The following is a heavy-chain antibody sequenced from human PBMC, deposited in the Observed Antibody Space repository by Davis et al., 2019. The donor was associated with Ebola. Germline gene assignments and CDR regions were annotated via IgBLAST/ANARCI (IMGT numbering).Heavy chain of an antibody. Sequence: ASVKVSCTASGYTFTGYDINWVRQAPGQGLEFMGWISAYTGHTNYAQSFQDRIAMTIDTSTNTLYMELRSLRSDDTAMYYCVRSNSWYGDYWGRGTLVTVSS. J-gene: IGHJ4*02. CDR2: ISAYTGHT. D-gene: IGHD6-13*01. CDR3: VRSNSWYGDY. V-gene: IGHV1-18*01. CDR1: GYTFTGYD.